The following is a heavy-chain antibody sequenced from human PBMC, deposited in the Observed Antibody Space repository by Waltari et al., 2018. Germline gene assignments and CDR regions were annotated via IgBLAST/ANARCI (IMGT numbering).Heavy chain of an antibody. CDR3: ARPSLGQYYFYGMEV. CDR2: IRADTGNT. CDR1: GYSFTTYA. D-gene: IGHD1-26*01. Sequence: QVQLVQSGGEAKKPGASVKVSCTASGYSFTTYAISRVRQAPGQGLEWMGWIRADTGNTIYAQNLQGRVTLTADTSSSTAYMELRSLRSDDTAVYYCARPSLGQYYFYGMEVWGQGTTVTVSS. J-gene: IGHJ6*02. V-gene: IGHV1-18*01.